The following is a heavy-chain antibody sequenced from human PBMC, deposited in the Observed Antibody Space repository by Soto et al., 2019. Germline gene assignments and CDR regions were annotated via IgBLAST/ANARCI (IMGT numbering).Heavy chain of an antibody. CDR2: INPNSGGT. CDR1: GYTFTGYY. CDR3: ARGKRDSSSWYVAVAGPYYYYGMDV. Sequence: ASVKVSCKASGYTFTGYYMHWVRQAPGQGLEWMGWINPNSGGTNYAQKFQGWVTMTRDTSISTAYMELSRLRSDDTAVYYCARGKRDSSSWYVAVAGPYYYYGMDVWGQGTTVTVSS. J-gene: IGHJ6*02. D-gene: IGHD6-13*01. V-gene: IGHV1-2*04.